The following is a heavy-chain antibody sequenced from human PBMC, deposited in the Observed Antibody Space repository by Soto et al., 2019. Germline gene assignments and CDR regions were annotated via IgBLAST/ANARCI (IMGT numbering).Heavy chain of an antibody. D-gene: IGHD6-25*01. Sequence: ETLSLTCSAXXGSITXXRRVWGWVRXPPGKGLEWIGTIYFTGNTYYTPSLKSRLTMSIDTSKNEFSLTLNSVTAADTAVYYCAGQTFTIAAASYGRSNWFDPWGPGTLVTVSS. CDR3: AGQTFTIAAASYGRSNWFDP. CDR2: IYFTGNT. CDR1: XGSITXXRRV. J-gene: IGHJ5*02. V-gene: IGHV4-39*01.